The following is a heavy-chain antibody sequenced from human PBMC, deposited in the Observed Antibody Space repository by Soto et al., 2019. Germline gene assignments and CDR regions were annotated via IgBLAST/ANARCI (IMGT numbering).Heavy chain of an antibody. J-gene: IGHJ5*02. CDR3: AREPPRTSSGWFYNWFDP. CDR1: GFTFSSYG. V-gene: IGHV3-33*01. D-gene: IGHD6-19*01. Sequence: GGSLRLSCAASGFTFSSYGMHWVRQAPGKGLEWVAVIWYDGSNKYYADSVKGRFTISRGNSKNTLYLQMNSLRAEDTAVYYCAREPPRTSSGWFYNWFDPWGQGTLVTVSS. CDR2: IWYDGSNK.